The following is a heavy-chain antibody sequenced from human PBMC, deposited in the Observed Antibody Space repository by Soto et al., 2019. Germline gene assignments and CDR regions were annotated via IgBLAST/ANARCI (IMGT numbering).Heavy chain of an antibody. CDR1: GYTFTGYY. CDR2: INPNSDGT. D-gene: IGHD5-12*01. V-gene: IGHV1-2*02. Sequence: QVQLVQSGAEVKKPGASVKVSCKASGYTFTGYYMHWVRQAPGQGLEWMGWINPNSDGTNYAQKFQGRVTMTRDTSISTAYMELSRLRSDDTAVYYCARGRGSVEMATNGAGYWGQGTLVTVSS. J-gene: IGHJ4*02. CDR3: ARGRGSVEMATNGAGY.